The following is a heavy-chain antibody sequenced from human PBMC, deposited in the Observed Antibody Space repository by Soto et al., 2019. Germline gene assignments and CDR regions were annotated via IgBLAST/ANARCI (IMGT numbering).Heavy chain of an antibody. CDR2: IYHSGST. V-gene: IGHV4-30-2*01. J-gene: IGHJ5*02. CDR1: GGSVNSAGYS. CDR3: ARAAIFGVVGNWFDP. Sequence: PSETLSLTCAVSGGSVNSAGYSWSWIRQPPGKGLEWIGYIYHSGSTYYNPSLKSRVTISLDRSNNHFSLKLSSVTAADTAVYYCARAAIFGVVGNWFDPWGQGTLVIVSS. D-gene: IGHD3-3*01.